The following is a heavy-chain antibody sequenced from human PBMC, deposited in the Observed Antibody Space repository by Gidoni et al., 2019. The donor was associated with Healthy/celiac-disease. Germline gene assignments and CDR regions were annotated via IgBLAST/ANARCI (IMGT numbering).Heavy chain of an antibody. CDR1: GFTFSSYS. V-gene: IGHV3-21*01. D-gene: IGHD3-22*01. CDR2: ISSSSSYI. J-gene: IGHJ4*02. CDR3: ARDWPDSSGYYYFDY. Sequence: EVQLVESGGGLVKPGGSLRLSCAASGFTFSSYSMNWVRQAPGKGLEWVSSISSSSSYIYYADSVKGRFTISRDNAKNSLYLQMNSLRAEDTAVYYCARDWPDSSGYYYFDYWGQGTLVTVSS.